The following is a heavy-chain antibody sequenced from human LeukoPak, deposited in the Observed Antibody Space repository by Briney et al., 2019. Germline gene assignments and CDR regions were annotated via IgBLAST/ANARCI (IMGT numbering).Heavy chain of an antibody. D-gene: IGHD3-22*01. J-gene: IGHJ4*02. CDR2: FDPEDGET. V-gene: IGHV1-24*01. CDR1: GYTLTELS. CDR3: ARDQVSHYYDSSGYYWSY. Sequence: ASVKVSCKVSGYTLTELSMHWVRQAPGKGLEWMGGFDPEDGETIYAQKFQGRVTMTEDTSTDTAYMELSSLRSEDTAVYYCARDQVSHYYDSSGYYWSYWGQGTLVTVSS.